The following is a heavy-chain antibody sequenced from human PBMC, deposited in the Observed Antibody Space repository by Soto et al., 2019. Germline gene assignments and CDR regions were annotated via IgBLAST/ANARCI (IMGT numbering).Heavy chain of an antibody. J-gene: IGHJ3*02. CDR2: IIPIFGTA. CDR3: ARDRGLYDILPDDAFDI. CDR1: GGTFSSYA. D-gene: IGHD3-9*01. Sequence: QVQLVQSGAEVKKPGSSVKVSCKASGGTFSSYAISWVRQAPGQGLEWMGGIIPIFGTANYAQKFQGRVTITADESTSTAYMELSSLRSEDTAVYYCARDRGLYDILPDDAFDIWGQGTMVTVSS. V-gene: IGHV1-69*01.